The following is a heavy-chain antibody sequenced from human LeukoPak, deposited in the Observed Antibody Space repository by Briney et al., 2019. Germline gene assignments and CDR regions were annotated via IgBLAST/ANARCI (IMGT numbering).Heavy chain of an antibody. CDR2: ITSNGCST. Sequence: GRSLRLSCAASGFTFTIFAMSWVSQAPGKGREWVSSITSNGCSTYYADFVKGRFTVSRDNSKNTLYLQMSSLRAEDTAVYYCATYGDPHYYYYGMDVWGQGTTVTVSS. V-gene: IGHV3-23*01. J-gene: IGHJ6*02. D-gene: IGHD4-17*01. CDR1: GFTFTIFA. CDR3: ATYGDPHYYYYGMDV.